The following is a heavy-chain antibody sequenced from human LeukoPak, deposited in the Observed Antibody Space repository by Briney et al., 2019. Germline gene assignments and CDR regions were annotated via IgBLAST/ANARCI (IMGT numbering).Heavy chain of an antibody. CDR2: IYYSGST. V-gene: IGHV4-59*01. CDR3: ARKVGYSGYDY. J-gene: IGHJ4*02. D-gene: IGHD5-12*01. Sequence: SETLSLTCTVSGGSISSYYRSWIRQPPGKGLEWIGYIYYSGSTNYNPSLKSRVTISVDTSKNQFSLKLSSVTAADTAVYYCARKVGYSGYDYWGQGTLVTVSS. CDR1: GGSISSYY.